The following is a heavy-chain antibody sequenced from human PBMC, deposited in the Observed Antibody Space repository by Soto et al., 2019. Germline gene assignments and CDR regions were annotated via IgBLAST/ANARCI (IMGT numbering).Heavy chain of an antibody. J-gene: IGHJ6*02. Sequence: GASVKVSCKASGYTFTSYGISWVRQAPGQGLEWMGWISAYNGNTNYAQKLQGRVTMTTDTSTSTAYMELRSLRSDDTAVYYCAHTYYGDYVNYYYYYGMDVWGQGTTVTVSS. CDR2: ISAYNGNT. CDR1: GYTFTSYG. CDR3: AHTYYGDYVNYYYYYGMDV. V-gene: IGHV1-18*01. D-gene: IGHD4-17*01.